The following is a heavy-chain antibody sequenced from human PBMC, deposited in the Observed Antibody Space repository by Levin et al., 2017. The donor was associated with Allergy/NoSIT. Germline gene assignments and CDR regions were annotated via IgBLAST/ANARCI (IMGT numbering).Heavy chain of an antibody. J-gene: IGHJ4*02. V-gene: IGHV4-4*02. Sequence: PSETLSLTCAVSGGSFSTDNWWSWIPQPPGNGLKCIGEIYLSGDPNNNRSPRIRVTMSGAKSKHHFSRRLSSVTAADTAVYYCATVEGLFCSGVSCSYSFHYWGQGALVTVSS. D-gene: IGHD3-9*01. CDR1: GGSFSTDNW. CDR2: IYLSGDP. CDR3: ATVEGLFCSGVSCSYSFHY.